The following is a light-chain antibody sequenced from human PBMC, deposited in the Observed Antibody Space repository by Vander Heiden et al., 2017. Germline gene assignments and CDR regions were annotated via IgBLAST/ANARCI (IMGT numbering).Light chain of an antibody. Sequence: QSALTQPASVSGSPGQSITISCTGTSSDVGSYNLVSWYQQHAGKAPKLIIYEVNKRPSGVSNRFSGSKSGNTASLTISGLQAEDEADYYCCSYAGSRSYVFGTGTKVTVL. CDR2: EVN. J-gene: IGLJ1*01. CDR3: CSYAGSRSYV. CDR1: SSDVGSYNL. V-gene: IGLV2-23*02.